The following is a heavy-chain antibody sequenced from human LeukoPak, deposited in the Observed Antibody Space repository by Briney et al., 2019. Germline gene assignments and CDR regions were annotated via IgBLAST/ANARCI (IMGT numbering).Heavy chain of an antibody. CDR3: ARRSQTTAGRGIDY. V-gene: IGHV4-39*01. D-gene: IGHD6-13*01. J-gene: IGHJ4*02. CDR1: GGSISSSSSYY. Sequence: SETLSLTCTVSGGSISSSSSYYWAWIRQPPGKGLEWIGTMSNTGRTYYNPPLKSRVTISGDTSKNQFSLKVISVTAADTAVFYCARRSQTTAGRGIDYWGQGTLVTVSS. CDR2: MSNTGRT.